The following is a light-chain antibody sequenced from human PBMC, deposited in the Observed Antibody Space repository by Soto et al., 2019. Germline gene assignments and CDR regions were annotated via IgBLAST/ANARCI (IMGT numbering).Light chain of an antibody. CDR1: ETVNNNY. CDR3: QQYGRA. Sequence: EIVLTQSPGTLSLSPGERATLSCRASETVNNNYLAWYQQKPGQAPRLLIYGTSIRATGIPDRFSGSGSGTDFTLTISRLEPEDFTVYYCQQYGRAFGNGTKVDIK. CDR2: GTS. V-gene: IGKV3-20*01. J-gene: IGKJ3*01.